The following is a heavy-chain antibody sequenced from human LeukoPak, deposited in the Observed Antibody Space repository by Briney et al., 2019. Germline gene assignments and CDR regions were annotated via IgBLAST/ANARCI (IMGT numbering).Heavy chain of an antibody. CDR3: AKARFGSGWYDN. V-gene: IGHV3-23*01. D-gene: IGHD6-19*01. J-gene: IGHJ5*02. CDR2: ISDNGGST. Sequence: GGSLRLSCAASGFTFSSYAMSWVRQAPGKGLEWVSVISDNGGSTYYADSVKGRSTISRDNSKNMLYLQMNSLRVEDTAVYYCAKARFGSGWYDNWGQGTLVTVSS. CDR1: GFTFSSYA.